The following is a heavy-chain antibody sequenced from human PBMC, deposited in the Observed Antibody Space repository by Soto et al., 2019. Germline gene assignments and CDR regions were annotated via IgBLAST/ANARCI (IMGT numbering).Heavy chain of an antibody. CDR2: IYYSGST. CDR3: ARDGEGRFDY. V-gene: IGHV4-59*12. J-gene: IGHJ4*02. Sequence: PSDTLSLTCTVSGGSISSYYWSWIRQPPGKGLEWIGYIYYSGSTNYNPSLKSRVTISVDTSKNQFSLKLSSVTAADTAVYYCARDGEGRFDYWGQGTPVTVSS. CDR1: GGSISSYY.